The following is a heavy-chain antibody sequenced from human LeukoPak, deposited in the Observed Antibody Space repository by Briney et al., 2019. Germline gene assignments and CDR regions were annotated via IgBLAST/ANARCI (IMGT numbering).Heavy chain of an antibody. CDR2: MNPNSGNT. D-gene: IGHD3-22*01. J-gene: IGHJ4*02. V-gene: IGHV1-8*01. CDR3: ARGGYYDSSGYYYVALFDY. Sequence: ASVKVSCKASGYTFTNYDINWVRQATGQGLEWMGWMNPNSGNTGYAQKFQGRVTMTRNTSISTAYMELSSLRSEDTAVYYCARGGYYDSSGYYYVALFDYWGQGTLVTVSS. CDR1: GYTFTNYD.